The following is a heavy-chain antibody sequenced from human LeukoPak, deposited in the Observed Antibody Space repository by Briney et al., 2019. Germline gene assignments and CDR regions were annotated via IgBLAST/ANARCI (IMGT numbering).Heavy chain of an antibody. CDR2: ISSGGSYI. V-gene: IGHV3-21*01. CDR3: ASGSGYCSGGSCSDY. Sequence: GGSLRLSCAASGFTFSRYSMNWVRQAPGKGLEWVSSISSGGSYIYYADSVKGRFTISRDNAKNSLYLQMNILRAEDTAVYYCASGSGYCSGGSCSDYWGQGTLVTVSS. D-gene: IGHD2-15*01. CDR1: GFTFSRYS. J-gene: IGHJ4*02.